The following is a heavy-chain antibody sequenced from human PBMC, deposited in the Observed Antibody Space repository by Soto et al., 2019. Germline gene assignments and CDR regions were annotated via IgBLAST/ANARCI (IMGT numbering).Heavy chain of an antibody. J-gene: IGHJ4*02. Sequence: PSETLSLTCAVSGGSISSGGYSWSWIRQPPGKGLEWIGYMYHSGSTYYNPSLKSRVTISIDRSKNQFSLKLSSVTAADTAVYYCASVRDYWCPGILVTVSS. V-gene: IGHV4-30-2*01. D-gene: IGHD2-8*01. CDR3: ASVRDY. CDR1: GGSISSGGYS. CDR2: MYHSGST.